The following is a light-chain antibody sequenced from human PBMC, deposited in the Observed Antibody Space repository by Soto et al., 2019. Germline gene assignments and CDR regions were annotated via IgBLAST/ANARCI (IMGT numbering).Light chain of an antibody. CDR3: QQYNSYSRT. CDR1: QSISSW. V-gene: IGKV1-5*03. CDR2: KAS. Sequence: DIHMTQSPSSLSASLGDRVTITCRASQSISSWSAWYQQKPVKAPKLLIYKASSLESGVPSRFSGSGSGTEFTLTISSLQPDDFATYYCQQYNSYSRTFGQGTKVDIK. J-gene: IGKJ1*01.